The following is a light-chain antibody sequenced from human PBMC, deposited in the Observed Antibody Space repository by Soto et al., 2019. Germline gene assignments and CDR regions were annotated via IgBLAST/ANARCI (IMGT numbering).Light chain of an antibody. J-gene: IGKJ1*01. CDR3: QQHYNTPRT. CDR1: QPISDY. V-gene: IGKV1-39*01. CDR2: TAS. Sequence: DIQMTQSPSSLSASVGDGVTITCRTSQPISDYLNWYQQKPGKAPTLLIYTASNLQSGVPSRFSGSGSGTHFTLTISSLQPEDFATYYCQQHYNTPRTFGQGTKVEIK.